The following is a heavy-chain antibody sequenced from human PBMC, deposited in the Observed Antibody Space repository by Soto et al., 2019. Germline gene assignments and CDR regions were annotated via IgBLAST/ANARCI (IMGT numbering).Heavy chain of an antibody. CDR2: IYYSGST. V-gene: IGHV4-31*03. Sequence: QVQLQESGPGLVKPSQTLAITCTVSGGSISSGVYYLSWIRQHQGKGLEWIGNIYYSGSTYYNTSLKSRVTISVDTSKNQVALKLSSVNAADTAVYYCARAIDPWGQGTLVTVSS. CDR3: ARAIDP. J-gene: IGHJ5*02. CDR1: GGSISSGVYY.